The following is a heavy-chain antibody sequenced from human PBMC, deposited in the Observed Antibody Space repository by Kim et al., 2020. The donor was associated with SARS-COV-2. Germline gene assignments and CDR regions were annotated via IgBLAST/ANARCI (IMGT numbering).Heavy chain of an antibody. J-gene: IGHJ6*02. CDR1: GFTFSSYS. CDR3: ARTHRIVGANNYYYYGMDV. D-gene: IGHD1-26*01. Sequence: GGSLRLSCAASGFTFSSYSMNWVRQAPGKGLEWVSSISSSSSYIYYADSVKGRFTISRDNAKNSLYLQMNSLRAEDTAVYYCARTHRIVGANNYYYYGMDVWGQGTTVTVSS. V-gene: IGHV3-21*01. CDR2: ISSSSSYI.